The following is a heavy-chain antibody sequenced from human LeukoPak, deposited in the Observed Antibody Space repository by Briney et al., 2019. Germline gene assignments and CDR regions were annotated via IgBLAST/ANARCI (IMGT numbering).Heavy chain of an antibody. CDR3: ARDTSLTALATSFDS. Sequence: SETLSLTCTVSSGPFYSYYWSWIRQAPGKGLEWIGYHYDSGSTHYNPSLKSRVTISVDTSKNHFSLKLSSVTAADTAVYYCARDTSLTALATSFDSWGQGTLVTVSS. D-gene: IGHD5-18*01. CDR2: HYDSGST. CDR1: SGPFYSYY. J-gene: IGHJ4*02. V-gene: IGHV4-59*12.